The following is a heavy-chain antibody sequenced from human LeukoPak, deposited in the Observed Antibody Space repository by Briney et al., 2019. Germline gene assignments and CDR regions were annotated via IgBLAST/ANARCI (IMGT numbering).Heavy chain of an antibody. CDR1: GFTFSSYA. J-gene: IGHJ4*02. D-gene: IGHD6-6*01. CDR3: AKPLHFTTEIAARPLDY. Sequence: GGSLRLSCAASGFTFSSYAMSWVRQPPGKGLEWVSAISGSGGSTYYADSVKGRFTLSRDNSTNTLYLKMNSPRAEDTAVYYCAKPLHFTTEIAARPLDYWGQGTLVTVSS. V-gene: IGHV3-23*01. CDR2: ISGSGGST.